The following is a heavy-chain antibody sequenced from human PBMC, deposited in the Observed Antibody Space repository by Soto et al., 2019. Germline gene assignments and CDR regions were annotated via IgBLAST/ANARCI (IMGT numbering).Heavy chain of an antibody. J-gene: IGHJ4*02. CDR3: ASGWFGEFVYYFAY. V-gene: IGHV1-18*01. CDR1: GYTFTNYV. D-gene: IGHD3-10*01. CDR2: ISAYNGNT. Sequence: QVQLVQSGAEVKKPGASVKVSCKASGYTFTNYVISWVRQAPGQGLEWMGWISAYNGNTNYAQKLQGRVTMTTDTSTSTAYVELRSLRSDDTAVYYCASGWFGEFVYYFAYWGQGTLVTVSS.